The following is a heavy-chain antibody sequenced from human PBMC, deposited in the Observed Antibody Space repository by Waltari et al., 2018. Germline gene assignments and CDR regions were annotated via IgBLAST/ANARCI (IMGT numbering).Heavy chain of an antibody. D-gene: IGHD1-26*01. Sequence: QVQLQESGPTLVKSSQTLSLTCSVSGGSVNSGGYYWSWVRQRPGRGLVWIGHIYYSGNTIYNPSLGSRLTISVDTSKNEFSLRLSSLTAADTAVYYCARASDGSYPFDTWGQGTLVTVSS. CDR2: IYYSGNT. CDR3: ARASDGSYPFDT. J-gene: IGHJ4*02. V-gene: IGHV4-31*03. CDR1: GGSVNSGGYY.